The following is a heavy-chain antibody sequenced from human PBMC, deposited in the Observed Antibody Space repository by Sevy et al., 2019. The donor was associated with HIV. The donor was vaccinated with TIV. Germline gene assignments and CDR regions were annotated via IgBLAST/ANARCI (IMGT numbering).Heavy chain of an antibody. Sequence: ASVKVSCKASGYTFTSYGISWVRQAPGQGLEWMGWISAYNGNTNYAQKLQGRVTMTTDTSTSKAYMELRSLRSDDTAVYYCARASYYYDSSGYANWFDPWGQGTLVTVSS. CDR3: ARASYYYDSSGYANWFDP. V-gene: IGHV1-18*04. CDR1: GYTFTSYG. D-gene: IGHD3-22*01. J-gene: IGHJ5*02. CDR2: ISAYNGNT.